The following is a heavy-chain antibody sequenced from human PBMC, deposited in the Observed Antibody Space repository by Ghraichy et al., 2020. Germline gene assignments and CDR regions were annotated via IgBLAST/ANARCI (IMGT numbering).Heavy chain of an antibody. CDR3: VKAPYINFYWFFDH. J-gene: IGHJ4*02. V-gene: IGHV3-64D*06. Sequence: GGSLRLSCSASGFTFMSYAMHWVRQTPGKGLEWVSGIVSNGGSTYYADSVKGRFTISRDNSRNTLNLQISSLRPEETGTYYCVKAPYINFYWFFDHWGQGTKVTFS. CDR1: GFTFMSYA. CDR2: IVSNGGST. D-gene: IGHD3-9*01.